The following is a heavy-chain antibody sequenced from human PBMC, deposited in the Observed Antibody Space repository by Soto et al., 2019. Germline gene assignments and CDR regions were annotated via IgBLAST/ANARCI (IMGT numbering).Heavy chain of an antibody. J-gene: IGHJ5*02. Sequence: ASVKVSCKASGYTFTSYGISWVRQAPGQGLEWMGWISAYNGNTNYAQKLQGRVTMTTDTSTSTAYMELRSLRSDDTAVYYCASVQLRFLEWLLFENWFDPWGQGTLVTVSS. CDR3: ASVQLRFLEWLLFENWFDP. D-gene: IGHD3-3*01. V-gene: IGHV1-18*01. CDR2: ISAYNGNT. CDR1: GYTFTSYG.